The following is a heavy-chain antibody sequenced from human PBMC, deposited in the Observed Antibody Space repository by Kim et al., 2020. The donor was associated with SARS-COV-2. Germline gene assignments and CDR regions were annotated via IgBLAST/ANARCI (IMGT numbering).Heavy chain of an antibody. CDR2: ISGNGGTT. CDR1: GFTFITYA. Sequence: GGSLRLSCSASGFTFITYAMIWVRQAPGKGLEYVSAISGNGGTTDYADSVRGRFTISRDNSKNTLYLQMSSLRAEDTAVYYCAKDRGGEDGGEFWGQGTLVTVSS. D-gene: IGHD3-16*01. CDR3: AKDRGGEDGGEF. J-gene: IGHJ4*02. V-gene: IGHV3-64D*06.